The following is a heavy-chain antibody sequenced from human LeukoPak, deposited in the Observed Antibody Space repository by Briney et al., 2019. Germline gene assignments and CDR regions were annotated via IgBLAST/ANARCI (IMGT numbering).Heavy chain of an antibody. CDR2: INPNSGGT. V-gene: IGHV1-2*02. J-gene: IGHJ6*03. D-gene: IGHD3-10*01. Sequence: ASVKVSCKASGYTFTGYYIHWVRQAPGQGLEWMGWINPNSGGTNYAQKFQGRVTMTRDTSISTAYMELSRLRSDDTAVYYCAREITMVRGVIVYYYMDVWGKGTTVTVSS. CDR1: GYTFTGYY. CDR3: AREITMVRGVIVYYYMDV.